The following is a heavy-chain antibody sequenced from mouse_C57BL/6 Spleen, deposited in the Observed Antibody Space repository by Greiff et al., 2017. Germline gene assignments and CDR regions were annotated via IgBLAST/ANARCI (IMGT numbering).Heavy chain of an antibody. J-gene: IGHJ2*01. CDR1: GYTFTDYN. CDR3: ARKNYYGSRGGFDY. D-gene: IGHD1-1*01. Sequence: VQLKESGPELVKPGASVKIPCKASGYTFTDYNMDWVKQCHGKSLEWIGDINPNNGGTIYNQKFKGKATLTVDKSSSTAYMALRSLTSEDTAVYYCARKNYYGSRGGFDYWGQGTTLTVSS. CDR2: INPNNGGT. V-gene: IGHV1-18*01.